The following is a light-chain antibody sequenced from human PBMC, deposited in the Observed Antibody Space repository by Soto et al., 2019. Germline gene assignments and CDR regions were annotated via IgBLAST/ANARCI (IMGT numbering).Light chain of an antibody. CDR1: QTISTL. Sequence: DIPMTQSPSTLSASVGDRVTITCRASQTISTLLAWYQQRPGKAPNLLIYKASSLESGVPSRFSGSGSGTEFTLTISSPQPDDFATYFCQQYSTYPWTFGQGAKVEVK. V-gene: IGKV1-5*03. J-gene: IGKJ1*01. CDR2: KAS. CDR3: QQYSTYPWT.